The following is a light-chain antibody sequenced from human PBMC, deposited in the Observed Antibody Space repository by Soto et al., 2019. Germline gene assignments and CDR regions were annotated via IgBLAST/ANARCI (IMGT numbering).Light chain of an antibody. Sequence: DLQMTQSPSSLSASVGDTVTITCRASQSISRYLNWYQQKPGRAPKLLIYAASSLESGAPSKFSGSGSGTDFTLIIHSLQPEDFASYYCQQSYSYPLTFGGGTKVEIK. CDR1: QSISRY. J-gene: IGKJ4*01. CDR3: QQSYSYPLT. CDR2: AAS. V-gene: IGKV1-39*01.